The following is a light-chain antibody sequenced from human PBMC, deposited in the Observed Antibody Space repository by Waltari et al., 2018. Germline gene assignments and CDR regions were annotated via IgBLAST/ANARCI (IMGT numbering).Light chain of an antibody. Sequence: QPPTSPGTLGPRVSISCPAPSCHFGGHPVPSYQVLPGTAPKPLSHSNHVRPSGVPDRFSASKSGTSASLAINGRQSDDEADYYCASWDDSLSGWVFGGGTHLTVL. CDR2: SNH. CDR3: ASWDDSLSGWV. CDR1: SCHFGGHP. J-gene: IGLJ3*02. V-gene: IGLV1-44*01.